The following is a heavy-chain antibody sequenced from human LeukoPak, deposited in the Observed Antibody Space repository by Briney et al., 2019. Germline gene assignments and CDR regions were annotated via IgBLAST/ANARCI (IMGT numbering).Heavy chain of an antibody. CDR1: GFTFSSYG. CDR2: ISYDGSNK. CDR3: AMWELGY. Sequence: GGSLRLSCAASGFTFSSYGMHWVRQAPGKGLEWVAVISYDGSNKYYADSVKGRFTISRDNSKNTLYLQMNSLRAEDTAVYYCAMWELGYWGQGTLVTVSS. D-gene: IGHD1-26*01. V-gene: IGHV3-30*03. J-gene: IGHJ4*02.